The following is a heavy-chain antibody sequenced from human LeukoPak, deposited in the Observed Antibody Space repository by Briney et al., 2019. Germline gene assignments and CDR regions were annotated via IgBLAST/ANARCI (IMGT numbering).Heavy chain of an antibody. V-gene: IGHV3-23*01. D-gene: IGHD2-15*01. CDR3: AQGGDVVLVAATSNYLDV. CDR1: GFTIKNYA. J-gene: IGHJ6*03. CDR2: ISASGGSA. Sequence: GGSLRLSCAASGFTIKNYAMSWVRQAPGKGLEWVLGISASGGSAYYADPVKGRFTISRDNSNNMVYLNMNNLRAEDTVVYYCAQGGDVVLVAATSNYLDVWGKGTTVTVSS.